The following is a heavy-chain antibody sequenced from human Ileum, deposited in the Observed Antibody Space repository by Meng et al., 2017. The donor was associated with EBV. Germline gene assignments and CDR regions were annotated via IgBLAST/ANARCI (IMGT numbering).Heavy chain of an antibody. J-gene: IGHJ4*02. D-gene: IGHD1-26*01. CDR3: LRESDDGGSYYAY. V-gene: IGHV3-30*14. CDR1: GFIFSNHA. Sequence: GEGVVAGGGLFRPGRSLRLSCIALGFIFSNHAMHWVRQAPGKGLEWVAVMSNDGNTKEYADSVKGRFTISRDNSKNEVYLQMNSLRGEDTALYYCLRESDDGGSYYAYWGQGTLVTVSS. CDR2: MSNDGNTK.